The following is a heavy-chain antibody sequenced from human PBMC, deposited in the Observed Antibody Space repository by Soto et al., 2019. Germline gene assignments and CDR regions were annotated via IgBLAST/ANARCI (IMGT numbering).Heavy chain of an antibody. V-gene: IGHV4-39*01. CDR3: AREDRTNGYNYDY. CDR2: IYYIGNT. D-gene: IGHD1-1*01. J-gene: IGHJ4*02. Sequence: PSETLSLTCSVSGGSISSSNYYWAWIRQPPGKVLEWIGSIYYIGNTYYNPSLKSRVTMSVDTSKNQFSLKVTSVTAADTAIYYCAREDRTNGYNYDYWGQGTLVTSPQ. CDR1: GGSISSSNYY.